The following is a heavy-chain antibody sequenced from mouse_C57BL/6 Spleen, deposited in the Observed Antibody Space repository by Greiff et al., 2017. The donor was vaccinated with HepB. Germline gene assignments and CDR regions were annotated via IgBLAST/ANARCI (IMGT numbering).Heavy chain of an antibody. Sequence: VQLQESGPELVKPGASVKISCKASGYAFSSSWMNWVKQRPGKGLVWIGRIYPGDGDTNYNGKFKGKATLTADKSSSTAYMQLSSLTSEDSAVYFFASAQATYYFDYWGQGTTLTVSS. V-gene: IGHV1-82*01. CDR2: IYPGDGDT. J-gene: IGHJ2*01. D-gene: IGHD3-2*02. CDR1: GYAFSSSW. CDR3: ASAQATYYFDY.